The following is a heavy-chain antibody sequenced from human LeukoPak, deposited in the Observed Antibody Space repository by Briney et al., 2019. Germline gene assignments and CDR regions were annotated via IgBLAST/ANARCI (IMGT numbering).Heavy chain of an antibody. V-gene: IGHV4-59*11. D-gene: IGHD4/OR15-4a*01. J-gene: IGHJ5*02. CDR1: GDSINNHQ. CDR3: ARVQIVSLTIRFDP. CDR2: IHYSGRT. Sequence: PSETLSLTCTASGDSINNHQWSWVRQPPGKGLEWIGYIHYSGRTNYHPSLKSRVTISIDTSKNQFSLNMNSVTSMDTAVYYCARVQIVSLTIRFDPWGQGTLVAVSS.